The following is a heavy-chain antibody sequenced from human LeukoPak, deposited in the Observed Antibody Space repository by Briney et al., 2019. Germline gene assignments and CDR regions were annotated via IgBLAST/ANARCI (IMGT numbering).Heavy chain of an antibody. J-gene: IGHJ4*02. D-gene: IGHD6-19*01. CDR3: AKAGEIAVADVDY. CDR1: GFTFSSYS. CDR2: ISSSSSYI. Sequence: GGSLRLSCAASGFTFSSYSMNWVRQAPGKGLEWVSSISSSSSYIYYADSVKGRFTISRDNSKNTLYLQMNSLRAEDTAVYYCAKAGEIAVADVDYWGQGTLVTVSS. V-gene: IGHV3-21*04.